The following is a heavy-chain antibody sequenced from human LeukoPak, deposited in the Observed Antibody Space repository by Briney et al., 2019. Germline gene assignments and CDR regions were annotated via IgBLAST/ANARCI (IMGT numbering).Heavy chain of an antibody. J-gene: IGHJ3*02. D-gene: IGHD4-17*01. CDR2: ISNSGDST. CDR3: AKDPDYGDAFDI. CDR1: GFTFSTYA. V-gene: IGHV3-23*01. Sequence: GGSLRLSCAASGFTFSTYAMNWVRQAPGKGLEWVSAISNSGDSTYYADSVKGRFTISRDNSKNTLYLQMNSLRAEDTAVYYCAKDPDYGDAFDIWGQGTMVTVSS.